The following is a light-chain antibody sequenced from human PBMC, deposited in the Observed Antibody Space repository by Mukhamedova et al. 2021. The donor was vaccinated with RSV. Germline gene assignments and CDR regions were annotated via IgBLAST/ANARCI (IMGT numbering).Light chain of an antibody. V-gene: IGLV2-23*01. CDR3: SSYAGSRKV. Sequence: GVSNRFSGSKSGNTASLTISGLQAEDEADYYCSSYAGSRKVFGGGTKLTVL. J-gene: IGLJ2*01.